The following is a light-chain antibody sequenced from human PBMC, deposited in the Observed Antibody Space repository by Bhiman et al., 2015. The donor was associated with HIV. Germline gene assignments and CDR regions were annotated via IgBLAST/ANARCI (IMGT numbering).Light chain of an antibody. CDR1: SSNIGSNT. J-gene: IGLJ2*01. Sequence: QSVLTQPPSASGTPGQRVTISCSGSSSNIGSNTVNWYQQLPGTAPKLLIYRNNQRPSGVPDRFSGSKSGTSASLAISGLQAEDEADYYCAAWDDSLVEVVFGGGTKVTVL. CDR3: AAWDDSLVEVV. CDR2: RNN. V-gene: IGLV1-44*01.